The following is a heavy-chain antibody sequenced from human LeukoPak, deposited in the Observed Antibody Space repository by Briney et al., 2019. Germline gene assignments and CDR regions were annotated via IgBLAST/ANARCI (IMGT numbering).Heavy chain of an antibody. J-gene: IGHJ4*02. CDR3: ARGPRMGRWLQIRPPAHDY. D-gene: IGHD5-24*01. CDR1: GGSFSGYY. Sequence: SETLSLTCAVYGGSFSGYYWSWIRQPPGKGLEWIGEINHSGSTNYNPSLKSRVTISVDTSKNQFSLKLSSVTAADTAVYYCARGPRMGRWLQIRPPAHDYWGQGTLVTVSS. CDR2: INHSGST. V-gene: IGHV4-34*01.